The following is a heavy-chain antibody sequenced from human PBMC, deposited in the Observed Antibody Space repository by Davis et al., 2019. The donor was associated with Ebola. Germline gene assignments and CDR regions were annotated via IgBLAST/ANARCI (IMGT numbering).Heavy chain of an antibody. CDR1: GFTFSSYG. J-gene: IGHJ4*02. CDR3: ARRADY. V-gene: IGHV3-33*08. CDR2: TWDDGSNK. Sequence: GESLKISCAASGFTFSSYGMHWVRQAPGKGLQWVAVTWDDGSNKYYADSVKGRFTISRDNSKNTLYLQMNSLRAEDTAVYYCARRADYWGQGTLVTVSS.